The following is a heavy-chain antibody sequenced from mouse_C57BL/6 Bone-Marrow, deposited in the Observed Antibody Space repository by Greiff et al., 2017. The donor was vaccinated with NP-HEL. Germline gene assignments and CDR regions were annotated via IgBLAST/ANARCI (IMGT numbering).Heavy chain of an antibody. CDR2: IDPSDSYT. Sequence: QVQLQQPGAELVKPGASVKLSCKASGYTFTSYWMQWVKQRPGQGLVWIGEIDPSDSYTNYNQKFKGKATLTVDTSSSTAYMQLSSLTSEDSAVYYCARRGSYGNFFAYWGQGTLVTVSA. CDR1: GYTFTSYW. V-gene: IGHV1-50*01. D-gene: IGHD2-1*01. J-gene: IGHJ3*01. CDR3: ARRGSYGNFFAY.